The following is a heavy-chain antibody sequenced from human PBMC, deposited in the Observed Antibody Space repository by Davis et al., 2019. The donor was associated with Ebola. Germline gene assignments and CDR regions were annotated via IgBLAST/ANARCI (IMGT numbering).Heavy chain of an antibody. V-gene: IGHV3-74*03. D-gene: IGHD3-9*01. CDR3: TRDFDWDGGY. Sequence: HTGGSLRLFCSASGFSFSNHYMHWVRQAPGKGLEWVSRINRDGTVTEYADSVKGRFTISRDNAQNTLFLQMKSLRAEDTALYYCTRDFDWDGGYWGQGTLVTVSS. CDR1: GFSFSNHY. CDR2: INRDGTVT. J-gene: IGHJ4*02.